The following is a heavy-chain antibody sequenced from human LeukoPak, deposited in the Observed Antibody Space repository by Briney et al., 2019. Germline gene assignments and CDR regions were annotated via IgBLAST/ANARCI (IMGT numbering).Heavy chain of an antibody. CDR3: ASFSGANWESFDY. V-gene: IGHV1-2*02. J-gene: IGHJ4*02. CDR2: INPNSGGT. D-gene: IGHD7-27*01. CDR1: GYTFTGYY. Sequence: VASVKVSCKASGYTFTGYYMHWVRQAPGQGLEWMGWINPNSGGTNYAQKFQGRVTMTRDTSISTAYMELSRLRSDDTAVYYCASFSGANWESFDYWGQGTLVTVSS.